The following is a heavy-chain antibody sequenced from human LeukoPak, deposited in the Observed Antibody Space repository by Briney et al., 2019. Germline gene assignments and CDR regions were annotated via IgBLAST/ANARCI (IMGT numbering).Heavy chain of an antibody. CDR3: ARVGKYDCSGYGAFDI. V-gene: IGHV1-69*04. J-gene: IGHJ3*02. D-gene: IGHD3-22*01. Sequence: SVKVSCKASGGTFSSYAISWVRQAPGQGLEWMGRIIPILGIANYAQKFQGRVTITADKSTSTAYMELSSLRSEDTAVYYCARVGKYDCSGYGAFDIWGQGTMVTVSS. CDR2: IIPILGIA. CDR1: GGTFSSYA.